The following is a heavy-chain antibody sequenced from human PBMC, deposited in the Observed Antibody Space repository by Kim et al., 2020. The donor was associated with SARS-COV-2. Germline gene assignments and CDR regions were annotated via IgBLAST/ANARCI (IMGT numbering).Heavy chain of an antibody. CDR2: IYYSGST. J-gene: IGHJ4*02. CDR1: GGSISSGGYY. D-gene: IGHD6-13*01. Sequence: SETLSLTCTVSGGSISSGGYYWSWIRQHPGKGLEWIGYIYYSGSTYYNPSLKSRVTISVDTSKNQFSLKLSSVTAADTAVYYCARVSSWYVLDYWGQGTLVTVSS. CDR3: ARVSSWYVLDY. V-gene: IGHV4-31*03.